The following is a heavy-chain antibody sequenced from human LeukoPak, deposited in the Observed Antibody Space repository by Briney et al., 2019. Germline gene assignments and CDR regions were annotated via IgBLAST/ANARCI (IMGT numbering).Heavy chain of an antibody. CDR2: INSDGSST. J-gene: IGHJ4*02. V-gene: IGHV3-74*01. CDR1: GFTFSSYA. D-gene: IGHD3-22*01. Sequence: PGGSLRLSCAASGFTFSSYAMSWVRQAPGKGLVWVSRINSDGSSTSYADSVKGRFTISRDNAKNTLYLQMNSLRAEDTAVYYCARDNRYYYDSSGYYPFDYWGQGTLVTVSS. CDR3: ARDNRYYYDSSGYYPFDY.